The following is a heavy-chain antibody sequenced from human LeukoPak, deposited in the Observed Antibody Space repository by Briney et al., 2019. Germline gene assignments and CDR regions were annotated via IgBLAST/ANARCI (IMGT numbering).Heavy chain of an antibody. CDR3: ARGYCSSTSCYRRSYYYYYYTDV. V-gene: IGHV1-8*01. J-gene: IGHJ6*03. D-gene: IGHD2-2*02. CDR1: GYTFTSYD. Sequence: ASVKVSCKASGYTFTSYDINWVRQATGQGLEWMGWMNPNSGNTGYAQKFQGRVTMTRNTSISTAYMELSSLRSEDTAVYYCARGYCSSTSCYRRSYYYYYYTDVWGKGTTVTVSS. CDR2: MNPNSGNT.